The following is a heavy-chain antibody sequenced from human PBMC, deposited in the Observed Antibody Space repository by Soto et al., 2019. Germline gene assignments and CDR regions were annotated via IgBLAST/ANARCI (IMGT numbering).Heavy chain of an antibody. J-gene: IGHJ4*02. CDR3: SRDTPSRSDARLLDY. V-gene: IGHV1-18*01. CDR1: GYTFNHFG. D-gene: IGHD2-15*01. Sequence: ASVKVSSKISGYTFNHFGVTWVRQAPGQGLEWIAWISAYNGNKKYTQGLQDRVTLTTDASTSSASMEVRDLKSDDAAVYYCSRDTPSRSDARLLDYCGQRSQVAVSS. CDR2: ISAYNGNK.